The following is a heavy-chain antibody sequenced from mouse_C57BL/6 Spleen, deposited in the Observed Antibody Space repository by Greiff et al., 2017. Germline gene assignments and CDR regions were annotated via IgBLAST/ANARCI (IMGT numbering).Heavy chain of an antibody. V-gene: IGHV3-1*01. CDR2: ISYSGST. CDR1: GYSITSGYD. CDR3: ARESSYWYFDV. Sequence: EVQLVESGPGMVKPSQSLSLTCTVTGYSITSGYDWHWIRHFPGNKLEWMGYISYSGSTNYNPSLKSRISITHDTSKNHFFLKLNSVTTEDTATYYCARESSYWYFDVWGTGTTVTVSS. J-gene: IGHJ1*03.